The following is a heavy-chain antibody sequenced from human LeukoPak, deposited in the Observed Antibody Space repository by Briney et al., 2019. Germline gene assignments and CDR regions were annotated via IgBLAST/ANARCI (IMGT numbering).Heavy chain of an antibody. D-gene: IGHD4-23*01. CDR1: GFTFSSYS. CDR3: AKDDYGGNPSAFDI. J-gene: IGHJ3*02. CDR2: IRYDGSNK. Sequence: PGGSLRLSCAASGFTFSSYSMNWVRQAPGKGLEWAAFIRYDGSNKYYADSVKGRFTISRDNSKNTLYLQMNSLRAEDTAVYYCAKDDYGGNPSAFDIWGQGTMVTVSS. V-gene: IGHV3-30*02.